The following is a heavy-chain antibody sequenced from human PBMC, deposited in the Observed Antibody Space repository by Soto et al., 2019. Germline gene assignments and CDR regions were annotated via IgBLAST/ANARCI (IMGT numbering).Heavy chain of an antibody. V-gene: IGHV3-21*01. CDR2: ISSSSSYI. Sequence: EVQLVESGGGLVKPGGSLRLSCAASGFTFSSYSMNWVRQAPGKGLEWVSSISSSSSYIYYVDSVKGRFTISRDNANNSLHLQMNSLRDEDTAVYYCARFKAGDCYFDYWGQGTLVTVSS. D-gene: IGHD2-21*01. J-gene: IGHJ4*02. CDR1: GFTFSSYS. CDR3: ARFKAGDCYFDY.